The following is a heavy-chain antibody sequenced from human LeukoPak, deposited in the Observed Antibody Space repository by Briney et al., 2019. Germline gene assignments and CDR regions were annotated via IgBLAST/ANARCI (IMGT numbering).Heavy chain of an antibody. D-gene: IGHD1-7*01. V-gene: IGHV3-30-3*01. Sequence: LPGRSLRLSCAASGFTFSSYAMHWVRQAPGKGLEWVAVISYDGSNKYYADSVKGRFTISRDNSKNTLYLQMNSLRAEDTAVYYCASIYNWNYPGKLDYWGQGTLVTVSS. J-gene: IGHJ4*02. CDR1: GFTFSSYA. CDR3: ASIYNWNYPGKLDY. CDR2: ISYDGSNK.